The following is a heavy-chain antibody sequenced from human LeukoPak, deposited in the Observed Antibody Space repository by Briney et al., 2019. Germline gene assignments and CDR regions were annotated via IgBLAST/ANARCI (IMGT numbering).Heavy chain of an antibody. V-gene: IGHV3-74*01. CDR2: INSDGSIT. J-gene: IGHJ4*02. Sequence: GGSLRLSCAASGFTFTNYWIHWVRQGTGKGLVWVSRINSDGSITHYADSVKGRFTISRDNAKNTVYLQMNSLRAEDTAVYYCVRLLDRDYWGQGTLVTVSS. CDR1: GFTFTNYW. D-gene: IGHD2-15*01. CDR3: VRLLDRDY.